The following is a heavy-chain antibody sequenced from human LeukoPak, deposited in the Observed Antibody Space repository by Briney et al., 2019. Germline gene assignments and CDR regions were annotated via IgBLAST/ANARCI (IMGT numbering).Heavy chain of an antibody. Sequence: GGSLRVSCAASGFTFSDSYMSCIRQAPGKGLEWVSYISSGGGTIYYADSVKGRFTISRDNAKSSLYLQMDSLRAEDTAVYYCAREGDWNYVFDYWGQGTQVTVSS. CDR1: GFTFSDSY. J-gene: IGHJ4*02. CDR2: ISSGGGTI. CDR3: AREGDWNYVFDY. D-gene: IGHD1-7*01. V-gene: IGHV3-11*01.